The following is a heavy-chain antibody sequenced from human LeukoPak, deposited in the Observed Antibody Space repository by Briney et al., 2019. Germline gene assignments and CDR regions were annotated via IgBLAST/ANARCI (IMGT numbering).Heavy chain of an antibody. D-gene: IGHD1-1*01. J-gene: IGHJ4*02. CDR3: TRQRSWDLFDN. CDR2: IKQLGSEK. V-gene: IGHV3-7*01. Sequence: PGGSLRLSCAASGFTFRTYWMSWVRQAPGKGLEWVANIKQLGSEKYYVDSVKGRFTISRDDAKNSLYLQMNSLRPEDTAVYYCTRQRSWDLFDNWGQGTLVIVSS. CDR1: GFTFRTYW.